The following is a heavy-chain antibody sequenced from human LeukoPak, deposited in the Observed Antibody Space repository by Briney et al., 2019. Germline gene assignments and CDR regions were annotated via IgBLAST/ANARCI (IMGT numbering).Heavy chain of an antibody. J-gene: IGHJ6*02. CDR3: ARDRAYCGGDCYSSLAHGMDV. CDR2: INPNSGGT. V-gene: IGHV1-2*02. CDR1: GYTFTGYY. D-gene: IGHD2-21*02. Sequence: GASVKVSCKASGYTFTGYYMHWVRQAPGQGLEWMGWINPNSGGTNYAQKFQGRVTMTRDTSISTAYMELSRLRSDDTAVYYCARDRAYCGGDCYSSLAHGMDVWGQGTTVTVSS.